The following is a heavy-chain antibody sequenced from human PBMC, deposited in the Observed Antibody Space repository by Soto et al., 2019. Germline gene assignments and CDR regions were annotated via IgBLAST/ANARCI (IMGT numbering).Heavy chain of an antibody. CDR3: ARAGGYCSGGIFYWFDP. J-gene: IGHJ5*02. V-gene: IGHV1-69*02. D-gene: IGHD2-15*01. CDR1: GGTFSSYT. Sequence: QVQLVQSGAEAKKPGSSVKVSCKASGGTFSSYTISWVRQAPGQGLEWMGRIIPILGIANYAQKFQGRVTITADKSTSTAYMELSTVRSEDTAVYYCARAGGYCSGGIFYWFDPWGPGTLVTVSS. CDR2: IIPILGIA.